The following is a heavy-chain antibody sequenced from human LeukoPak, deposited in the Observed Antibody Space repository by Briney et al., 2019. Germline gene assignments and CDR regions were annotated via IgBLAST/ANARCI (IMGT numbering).Heavy chain of an antibody. V-gene: IGHV1-2*02. CDR1: GYTFTSYG. CDR3: ARDSRPIFEWQQLGGDY. CDR2: INPNSGGT. Sequence: ASVKVSCKASGYTFTSYGISWVRQAPGQGLEWMGWINPNSGGTNYAQKFQGRVTMTRDTSISTAHMELSRLRSDDTAVYYCARDSRPIFEWQQLGGDYWGQGTLVTVSS. D-gene: IGHD6-13*01. J-gene: IGHJ4*02.